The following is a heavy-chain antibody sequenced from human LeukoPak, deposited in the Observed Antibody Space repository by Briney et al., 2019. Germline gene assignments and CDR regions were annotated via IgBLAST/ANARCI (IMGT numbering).Heavy chain of an antibody. CDR2: INACNGNT. CDR1: GYTFTSYA. J-gene: IGHJ4*02. CDR3: SRAKRWLELFDY. D-gene: IGHD6-19*01. V-gene: IGHV1-3*01. Sequence: ASVKVSCKSSGYTFTSYAMHSVRQATGQKREGMGWINACNGNTKYSQKFQGRVTITRDTSASTAYMELSSLRSEDTAVYYCSRAKRWLELFDYWGQGTLVTVSS.